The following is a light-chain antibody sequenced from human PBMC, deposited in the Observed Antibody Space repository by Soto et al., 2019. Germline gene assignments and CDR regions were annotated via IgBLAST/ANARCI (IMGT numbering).Light chain of an antibody. CDR2: GAS. J-gene: IGKJ1*01. Sequence: EIVMTQSAATLSVSPGGGDSLXCRASQSISGALAWYQQTSGQALRLLIYGASTRAHSCPARFSGSGSGTDFTRTISSRQSEDFAVYYGQQYNNWPWTFGQGTKVDIK. V-gene: IGKV3-15*01. CDR3: QQYNNWPWT. CDR1: QSISGA.